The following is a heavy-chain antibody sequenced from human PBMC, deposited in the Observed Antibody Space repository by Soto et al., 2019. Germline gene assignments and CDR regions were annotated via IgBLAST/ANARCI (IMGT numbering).Heavy chain of an antibody. CDR1: GFTFSSYW. J-gene: IGHJ4*02. D-gene: IGHD3-16*02. CDR3: AREKDPGGVIVIFYFDS. CDR2: IKQDGSEK. V-gene: IGHV3-7*01. Sequence: EVQLVESGGGLVQPGGSLRLSCAASGFTFSSYWMSWVRQAPGKGLEWVANIKQDGSEKYYVDSVKGRFTISRDNAKNSLYLQMNSLRAEDTAVYYCAREKDPGGVIVIFYFDSWGQGTLVTVSS.